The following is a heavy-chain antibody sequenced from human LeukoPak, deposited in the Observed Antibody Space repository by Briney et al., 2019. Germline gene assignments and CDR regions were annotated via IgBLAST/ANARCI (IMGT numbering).Heavy chain of an antibody. CDR2: IWSDENNK. CDR3: AKDGRTSGYYYFDY. V-gene: IGHV3-33*06. D-gene: IGHD3-9*01. Sequence: PGRSLRLSCAASGFTFRTYGIHWVRQAPGKGLEWVAVIWSDENNKQYADSVKGRFTIARDNSKNTVFLQMNSLRDEDTAVYYCAKDGRTSGYYYFDYWGQGTLVTVSS. J-gene: IGHJ4*02. CDR1: GFTFRTYG.